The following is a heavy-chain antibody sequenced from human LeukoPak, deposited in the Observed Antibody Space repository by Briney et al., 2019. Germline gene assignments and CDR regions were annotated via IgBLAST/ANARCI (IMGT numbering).Heavy chain of an antibody. V-gene: IGHV4-4*07. J-gene: IGHJ4*02. D-gene: IGHD3-16*02. CDR3: ARAGYTISSYRFDY. CDR1: GGSISSYW. Sequence: SETLSLNCSVSGGSISSYWWSWIRQPAAKEREFIGRIYTTGRTNYNPSLKSRVSMSVDTPKNKFSLELTSVTAADTAVYFCARAGYTISSYRFDYWGQGALVTVSS. CDR2: IYTTGRT.